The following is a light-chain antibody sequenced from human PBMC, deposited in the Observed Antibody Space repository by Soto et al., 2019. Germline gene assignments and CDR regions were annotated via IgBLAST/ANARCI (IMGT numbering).Light chain of an antibody. CDR3: QHYLNYPIT. Sequence: DIQMTQSPSSVSASVGDRVTITCRASQGISTWLAWYQQKPGKAPKVLISGASNLHGGVPSRFSGSGSRTDFTLTITHLQSEDFATYYCQHYLNYPITFGQVTRREIK. J-gene: IGKJ5*01. CDR1: QGISTW. CDR2: GAS. V-gene: IGKV1-12*01.